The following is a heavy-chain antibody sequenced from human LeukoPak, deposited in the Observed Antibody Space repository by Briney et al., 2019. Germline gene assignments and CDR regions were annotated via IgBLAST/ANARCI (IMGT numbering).Heavy chain of an antibody. CDR3: ARDLFGAWTWDY. CDR1: GYTFTSCL. V-gene: IGHV1-46*01. CDR2: IHPGDGDR. Sequence: ASVKISCKTSGYTFTSCLIRWIRQAPGQGFEWVAKIHPGDGDRDYAQGFQGRVTMASDSSTTTVYMELTGLTSEDTAVYYCARDLFGAWTWDYWGQGTLITVSS. J-gene: IGHJ4*02. D-gene: IGHD2-21*02.